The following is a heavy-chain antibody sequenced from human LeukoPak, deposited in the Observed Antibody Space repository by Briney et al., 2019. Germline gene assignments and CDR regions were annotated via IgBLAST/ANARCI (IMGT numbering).Heavy chain of an antibody. CDR3: ARGAVYSSSWYEDYFDY. CDR2: IYSGGST. J-gene: IGHJ4*02. Sequence: EGSLRLSCAASEFSVGSNYMTWVRQAPGKGLEWVSLIYSGGSTYYADSVKGRFTISRDNSKNTLYLQMNSLRAEDTAVYYCARGAVYSSSWYEDYFDYWGQGTLVTVSS. V-gene: IGHV3-66*01. D-gene: IGHD6-13*01. CDR1: EFSVGSNY.